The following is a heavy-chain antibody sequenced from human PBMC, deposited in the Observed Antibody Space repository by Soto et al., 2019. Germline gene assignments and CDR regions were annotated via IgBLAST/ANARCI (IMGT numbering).Heavy chain of an antibody. V-gene: IGHV1-18*01. J-gene: IGHJ4*02. CDR1: GYAFTTYG. CDR3: ARGRYGAY. Sequence: QVHLVQSGAEVKKPGASVKVSCKGSGYAFTTYGITWVRQAPGQGLEWMGWISAHNGNTNYAQKLQGRVTVTRDTSASPAYMELMSLGSDDTAVYYCARGRYGAYWGQGALVTVSS. CDR2: ISAHNGNT. D-gene: IGHD3-10*01.